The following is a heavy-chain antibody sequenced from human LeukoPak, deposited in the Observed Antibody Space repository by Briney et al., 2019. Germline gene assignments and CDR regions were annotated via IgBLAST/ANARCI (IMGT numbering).Heavy chain of an antibody. J-gene: IGHJ4*02. D-gene: IGHD1-26*01. Sequence: SETLSLTCAVYGGSFSGYYWSWIRQPPGKGLEWIGEINHSGSTNYNPSLKSRVTISVDTSKNQFSLKLSSVTAADTAVYYCASYGSYYGFDYWGQGTLVTVSP. V-gene: IGHV4-34*01. CDR3: ASYGSYYGFDY. CDR1: GGSFSGYY. CDR2: INHSGST.